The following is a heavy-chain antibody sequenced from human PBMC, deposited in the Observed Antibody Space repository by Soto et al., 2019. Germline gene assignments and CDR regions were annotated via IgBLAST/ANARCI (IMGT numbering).Heavy chain of an antibody. J-gene: IGHJ6*02. Sequence: EVPLVESGGGLVQPGGSLRLSCAASGFTFSSYAMHWVRQAPGRGLEYVSAISSDGGSAYYANSVKGRFTISRDNSKNTLYLQMGSLRAEDMAVYYCARTTSGWSNYYYYGMDVWGQGTTVTVSS. CDR2: ISSDGGSA. D-gene: IGHD6-19*01. CDR3: ARTTSGWSNYYYYGMDV. V-gene: IGHV3-64*01. CDR1: GFTFSSYA.